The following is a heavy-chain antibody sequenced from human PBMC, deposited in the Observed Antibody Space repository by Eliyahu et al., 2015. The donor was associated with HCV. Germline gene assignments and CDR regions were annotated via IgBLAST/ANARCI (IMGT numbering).Heavy chain of an antibody. D-gene: IGHD6-19*01. CDR3: ASGGGGIAVAGTGGWFDP. V-gene: IGHV4-59*01. J-gene: IGHJ5*02. Sequence: QVQLRESGPGLVKPSETLSLTCTVXGGSXXTYYWSWIRQPPGKGLEWIGYIHYSGXTNYNPSLKSRVTISLDTSKNQFSLNLTSVTAADTAVYYCASGGGGIAVAGTGGWFDPWGQGTLVTVSS. CDR2: IHYSGXT. CDR1: GGSXXTYY.